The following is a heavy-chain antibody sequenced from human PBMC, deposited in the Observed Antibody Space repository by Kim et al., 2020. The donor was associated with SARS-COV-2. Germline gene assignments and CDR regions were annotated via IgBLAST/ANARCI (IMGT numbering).Heavy chain of an antibody. D-gene: IGHD3-10*01. J-gene: IGHJ3*02. V-gene: IGHV1-8*01. CDR3: ARGYYYGSGSYPDAFDI. Sequence: FQGRVTMTRNTSISTAYMELSSLRSEDTAVYYCARGYYYGSGSYPDAFDIWGQGTMVTVSS.